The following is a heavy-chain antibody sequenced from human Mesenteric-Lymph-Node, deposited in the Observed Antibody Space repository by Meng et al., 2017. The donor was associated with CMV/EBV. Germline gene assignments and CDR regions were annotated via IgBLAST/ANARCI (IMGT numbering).Heavy chain of an antibody. V-gene: IGHV1-18*01. CDR2: ISASSDNT. CDR1: GYTFFSYG. CDR3: ARTWILSYYYYGMDV. J-gene: IGHJ6*02. D-gene: IGHD2-2*03. Sequence: ASVKVSCKASGYTFFSYGISWVRQAPGQGLEWMGWISASSDNTNYAQKVRDRVTMTMDTSTSTSYMELRSLRSDDTAVYYCARTWILSYYYYGMDVWGQGTTVTVSS.